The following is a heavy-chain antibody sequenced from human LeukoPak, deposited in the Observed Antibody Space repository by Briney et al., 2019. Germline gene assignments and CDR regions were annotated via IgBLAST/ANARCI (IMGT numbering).Heavy chain of an antibody. D-gene: IGHD3-9*01. Sequence: GGSLRLSCAASGFTFSSYAMTWVRQAPGKGLEWVSAISGSGTNTYYGDSVKGRFIISRDNSKNTLYLQMNSLRAEDTAVYYCAKLDFDWLLFDYWGQGTLVTVSS. CDR1: GFTFSSYA. J-gene: IGHJ4*02. V-gene: IGHV3-23*01. CDR3: AKLDFDWLLFDY. CDR2: ISGSGTNT.